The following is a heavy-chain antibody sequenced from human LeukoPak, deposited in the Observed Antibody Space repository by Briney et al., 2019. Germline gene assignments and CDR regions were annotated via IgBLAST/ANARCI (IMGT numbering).Heavy chain of an antibody. V-gene: IGHV4-34*01. CDR2: MYHSGST. J-gene: IGHJ4*02. Sequence: SETLSLTCAVYGGSFSGYYWSWIRQPPGKGLEWIASMYHSGSTYYNPSLKSRVTISVDTSKNQFSLKLRSVTAADTAVYYCARQSYDSSGYYYFDYWGQGTLVTVSS. CDR3: ARQSYDSSGYYYFDY. D-gene: IGHD3-22*01. CDR1: GGSFSGYY.